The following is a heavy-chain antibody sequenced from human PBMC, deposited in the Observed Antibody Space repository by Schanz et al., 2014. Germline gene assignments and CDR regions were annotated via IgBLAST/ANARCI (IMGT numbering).Heavy chain of an antibody. CDR2: MNESHSTI. V-gene: IGHV3-23*01. CDR1: GFSFSSYA. Sequence: EVQLLESGGGLVEPGGSLRLSCAASGFSFSSYAMGWVRQARGKGLEWVSAMNESHSTIYYADSVRGRFTISRDNAENTLFLQMNSLRAEDTAVYYCARDFLLEQLGYYRYYYAMDVWGQGTTVTVSS. CDR3: ARDFLLEQLGYYRYYYAMDV. J-gene: IGHJ6*02. D-gene: IGHD1-26*01.